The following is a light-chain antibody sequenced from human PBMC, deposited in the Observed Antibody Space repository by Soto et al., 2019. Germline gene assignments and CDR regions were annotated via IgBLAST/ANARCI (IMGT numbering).Light chain of an antibody. V-gene: IGKV3-15*01. CDR1: QSVSSS. CDR3: QQYNNWPLT. Sequence: EIVMTQSPAPLSVSPGERATLSCRSSQSVSSSLAWYQQKPGQTPRLLIYGTSTTDTGIPARFSGSGSGTEFTLTISSLQSEDFAVYYYQQYNNWPLTFGGGNKVDSK. CDR2: GTS. J-gene: IGKJ4*01.